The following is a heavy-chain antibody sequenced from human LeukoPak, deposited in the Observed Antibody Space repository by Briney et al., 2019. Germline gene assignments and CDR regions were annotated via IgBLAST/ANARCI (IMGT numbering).Heavy chain of an antibody. D-gene: IGHD6-19*01. CDR1: GFTFRTYA. J-gene: IGHJ4*02. CDR2: INNNGGNT. Sequence: HPGGSLRLSCSASGFTFRTYAMHWVRQAPGKGLEYVSGINNNGGNTNYVDSVKGRFTISRDNSKNTLYLQMSSLRAEDTAVYYCVKDGGDSGWYYHFDYWGQGTLVTVSS. CDR3: VKDGGDSGWYYHFDY. V-gene: IGHV3-64D*06.